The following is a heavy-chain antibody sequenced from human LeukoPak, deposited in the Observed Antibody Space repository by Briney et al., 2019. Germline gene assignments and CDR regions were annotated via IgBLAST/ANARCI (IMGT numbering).Heavy chain of an antibody. CDR3: ARGGASSTSYYYYYYMDV. J-gene: IGHJ6*03. Sequence: ASVKVSCKASGYTFTSYDINWVRQATGQGLEWMGWMNPNSGNTGYAQKFQGRVTITRNTSISTAYMELSSLRSEDTAVYYCARGGASSTSYYYYYYMDVWGKGTTVTVPS. V-gene: IGHV1-8*03. D-gene: IGHD2-2*01. CDR2: MNPNSGNT. CDR1: GYTFTSYD.